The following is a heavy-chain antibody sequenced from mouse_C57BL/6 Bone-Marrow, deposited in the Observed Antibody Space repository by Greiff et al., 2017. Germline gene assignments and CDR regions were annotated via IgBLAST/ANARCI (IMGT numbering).Heavy chain of an antibody. CDR3: ARPPDVYYFDY. J-gene: IGHJ2*01. CDR1: GFTFSSYG. CDR2: ISSGGSYT. D-gene: IGHD3-1*01. V-gene: IGHV5-6*02. Sequence: EVMLVESGGDLVKPGGSLKLSCAASGFTFSSYGMSWVRQTPDKRLEWVATISSGGSYTYYPDSVKGRFTISRDNAKNTLYLQMSSLKSEDTAMYDCARPPDVYYFDYWGQGTTLTVSS.